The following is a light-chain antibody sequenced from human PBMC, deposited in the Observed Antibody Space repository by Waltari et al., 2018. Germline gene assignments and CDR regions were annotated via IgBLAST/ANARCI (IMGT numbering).Light chain of an antibody. J-gene: IGKJ3*01. CDR1: QAFGSW. CDR3: QQTTSVPFT. Sequence: DIQMTQSPSSVSASVGDRVTITCRASQAFGSWLAWYQQKPGKAPKLLIYAPSSLQSGVPSRFRGSGSGTDFTLTISSLQPEDFATYYCQQTTSVPFTFGPGTKVDI. CDR2: APS. V-gene: IGKV1-12*01.